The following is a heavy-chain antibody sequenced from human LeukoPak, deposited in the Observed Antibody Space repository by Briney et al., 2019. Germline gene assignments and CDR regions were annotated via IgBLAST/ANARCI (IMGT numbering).Heavy chain of an antibody. V-gene: IGHV4-30-2*01. Sequence: SETLSLTCAVSGGSISSGGYSWSWIRQPPGKGLEWIGYIYHSGSTYYNPSLKSRVTISVDRSKNQFSLNLSSVTAADTAVYYCARTHITMVRGVIAAVFDYWGQGTLVTVSS. J-gene: IGHJ4*02. D-gene: IGHD3-10*01. CDR2: IYHSGST. CDR3: ARTHITMVRGVIAAVFDY. CDR1: GGSISSGGYS.